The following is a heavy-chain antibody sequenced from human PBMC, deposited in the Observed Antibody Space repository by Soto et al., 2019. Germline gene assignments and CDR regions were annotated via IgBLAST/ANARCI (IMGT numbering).Heavy chain of an antibody. CDR2: IYHSGST. V-gene: IGHV4-4*02. Sequence: SETLSLTCAVSGGSISSSNWWSWVRQPPGKGLEWIGEIYHSGSTNYNPSLKSRVTISVDKSKNQFSLKVRSVTAADTALYYCERVSGNDAFDIWGQGTMVTVS. J-gene: IGHJ3*02. CDR1: GGSISSSNW. D-gene: IGHD3-22*01. CDR3: ERVSGNDAFDI.